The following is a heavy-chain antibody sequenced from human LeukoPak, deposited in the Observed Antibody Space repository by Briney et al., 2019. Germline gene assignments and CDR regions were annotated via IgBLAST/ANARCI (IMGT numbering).Heavy chain of an antibody. V-gene: IGHV3-73*01. D-gene: IGHD6-19*01. CDR2: IRSKVSSYAT. CDR3: TSPQADSGATYFRH. J-gene: IGHJ1*01. Sequence: GGSLKLSCAASGFTFSGSTIHWVRQASGKGLEWIGRIRSKVSSYATAYAASVKGRFTISRDDAKNTAYLQMDSLKTEDTAVYYCTSPQADSGATYFRHWGQGTLVTVSS. CDR1: GFTFSGST.